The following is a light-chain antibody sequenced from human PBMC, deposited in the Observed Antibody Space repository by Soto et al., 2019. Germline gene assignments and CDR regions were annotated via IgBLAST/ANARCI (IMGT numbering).Light chain of an antibody. J-gene: IGKJ2*01. CDR2: GTS. V-gene: IGKV3-20*01. Sequence: EIVLTQSPGTLSLSPGERATLSCRASRSVSSRYFAWYQQRPGQAPRLLIYGTSNRATGIPDKFSGSGSVTDFTLTISRLEPEDFAVYFCHQYGYSPNTFGQGTKLEIK. CDR1: RSVSSRY. CDR3: HQYGYSPNT.